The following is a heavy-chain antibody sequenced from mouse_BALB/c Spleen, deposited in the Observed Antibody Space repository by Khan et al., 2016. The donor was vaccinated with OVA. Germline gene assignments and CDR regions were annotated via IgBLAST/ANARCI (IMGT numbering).Heavy chain of an antibody. D-gene: IGHD4-1*01. V-gene: IGHV5-6*01. Sequence: EVELVESGGDLVKPGGSLKLSCATSGFTFSSYSMSWVRQTPDKRLEWVTTISSAGDYTYYPDSVRGRFTISRYNAKNSLYLQMSSLKSEDTAMYYCASHLTGSFAYWGQGTLVTVSA. J-gene: IGHJ3*01. CDR3: ASHLTGSFAY. CDR2: ISSAGDYT. CDR1: GFTFSSYS.